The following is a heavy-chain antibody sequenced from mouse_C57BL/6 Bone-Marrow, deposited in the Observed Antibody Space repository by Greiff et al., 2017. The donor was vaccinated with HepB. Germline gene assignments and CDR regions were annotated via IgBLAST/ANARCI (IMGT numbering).Heavy chain of an antibody. V-gene: IGHV5-12*01. CDR1: GFTFSDYY. CDR3: ARPLYDYDWFAY. Sequence: EVQGVESGGGLVQPGGSLKLSCAASGFTFSDYYMYWVRQTPEKRLEWVAYISNGGGSTYYPDTVKGRFTISRDNAKNTLYLQMSRLKSEDTAMYYCARPLYDYDWFAYWGQGTLVTVSA. D-gene: IGHD2-4*01. J-gene: IGHJ3*01. CDR2: ISNGGGST.